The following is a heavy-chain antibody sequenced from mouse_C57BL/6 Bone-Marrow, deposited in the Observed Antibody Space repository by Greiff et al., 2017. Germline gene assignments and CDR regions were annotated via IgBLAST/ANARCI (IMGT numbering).Heavy chain of an antibody. D-gene: IGHD1-1*01. CDR3: AIDQDYGSSYWYFDV. V-gene: IGHV3-6*01. Sequence: EVQLQESGPGLVKPSQSLSLTCSVTGYSITSGYYWNWIRQFPGNKLEWMGYISYDGRNNYNPSLKKRISITRDTSKNQFFLKLNSVTTEDTATYYYAIDQDYGSSYWYFDVCGTGTTVTVSS. CDR2: ISYDGRN. CDR1: GYSITSGYY. J-gene: IGHJ1*03.